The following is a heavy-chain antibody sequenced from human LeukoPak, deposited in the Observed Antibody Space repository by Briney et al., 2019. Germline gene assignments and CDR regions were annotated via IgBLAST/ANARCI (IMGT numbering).Heavy chain of an antibody. J-gene: IGHJ4*02. CDR1: GFTFSDYY. V-gene: IGHV3-11*01. D-gene: IGHD6-19*01. Sequence: GGSLRLSCAASGFTFSDYYMSWIRQAPGKGLEWVSYISRSGSSIYYEDSVKGRFTISRDNAKNSLYLQMNSLRAEDTAVYYCASWPGGWYGEDSWGQGTLVTVSS. CDR2: ISRSGSSI. CDR3: ASWPGGWYGEDS.